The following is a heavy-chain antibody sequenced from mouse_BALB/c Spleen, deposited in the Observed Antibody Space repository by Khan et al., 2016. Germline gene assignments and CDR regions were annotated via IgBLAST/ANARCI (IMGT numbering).Heavy chain of an antibody. CDR3: ARCGGPRGTFSHAMDY. D-gene: IGHD3-3*01. CDR2: ITYSGAT. V-gene: IGHV3-2*02. CDR1: GYSITSNYA. J-gene: IGHJ4*01. Sequence: EVQLQESGPGLVKPSQSLSLTCTVTGYSITSNYAWNWIRQFPGSKLEWMGYITYSGATSCNPSLKSRVSLTRDTSKNQFFLQLNSVTPEDTATYYCARCGGPRGTFSHAMDYWGQGTSVTVSS.